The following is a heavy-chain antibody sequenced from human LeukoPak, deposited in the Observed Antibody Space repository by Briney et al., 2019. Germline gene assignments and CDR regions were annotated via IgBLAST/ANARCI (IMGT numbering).Heavy chain of an antibody. D-gene: IGHD3-22*01. Sequence: PSETLSLTCTVSGGSFSIYYWSWIRQSAGKGQEWIGHISTSGSTNYSPSLKSRVTISVDKSKNQFYLRLTSATAADTAVYYCARVNSSGSFLDYWGQGTLVTVSS. J-gene: IGHJ4*02. CDR2: ISTSGST. V-gene: IGHV4-4*07. CDR3: ARVNSSGSFLDY. CDR1: GGSFSIYY.